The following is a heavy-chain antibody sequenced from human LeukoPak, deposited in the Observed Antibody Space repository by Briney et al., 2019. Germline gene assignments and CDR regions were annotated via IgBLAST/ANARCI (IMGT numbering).Heavy chain of an antibody. CDR1: GGTFSSYA. J-gene: IGHJ4*02. CDR3: ARDSSVNYYDSSGYYQGGFDY. Sequence: SVKVSCEASGGTFSSYAISWVRQAPGQGLEWMGRIIPILGIANYAQKFRGRVTITADKSTSTAYMELSSLRSEDTAVYYCARDSSVNYYDSSGYYQGGFDYWGQGTLVTVSS. D-gene: IGHD3-22*01. CDR2: IIPILGIA. V-gene: IGHV1-69*04.